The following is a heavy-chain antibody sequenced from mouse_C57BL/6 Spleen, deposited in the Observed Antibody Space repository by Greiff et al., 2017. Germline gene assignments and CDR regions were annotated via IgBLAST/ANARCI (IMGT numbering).Heavy chain of an antibody. D-gene: IGHD2-3*01. Sequence: QFQLQQSGAELVRPGTSVKVSCKASGYAFPNYLIEWVKQRPGQGLEWIGVINPGSGGTNYNEKFKGKATLPADKSSSPAYMQLSSLTSEDSAVYFCARNGYYGGYYAMDYWGQGTSGTVSS. CDR2: INPGSGGT. V-gene: IGHV1-54*01. CDR1: GYAFPNYL. J-gene: IGHJ4*01. CDR3: ARNGYYGGYYAMDY.